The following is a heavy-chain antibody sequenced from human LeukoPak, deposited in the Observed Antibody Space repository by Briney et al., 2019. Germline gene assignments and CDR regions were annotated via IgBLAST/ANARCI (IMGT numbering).Heavy chain of an antibody. Sequence: KPSETLSLTCTVSGGSISSYYWSWIRQPPGKGLEWIGYIYYSGSTNYNPSLKSRVTISVDTSKNQFPLKLSSVTAADTAVYYCARGLWRDDKYYFDYWGQGTLVTVSS. V-gene: IGHV4-59*01. CDR3: ARGLWRDDKYYFDY. CDR2: IYYSGST. D-gene: IGHD5-18*01. CDR1: GGSISSYY. J-gene: IGHJ4*02.